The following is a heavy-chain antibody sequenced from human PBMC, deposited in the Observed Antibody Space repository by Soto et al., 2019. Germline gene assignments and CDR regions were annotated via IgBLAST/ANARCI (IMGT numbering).Heavy chain of an antibody. CDR2: ISGSGGST. CDR3: AKGKLELRFNPEYYFDY. Sequence: GGSLRLSCAASGFTFSSYAMSWVRQAPGKGLEWVSAISGSGGSTYYADSVKGRFTISRDNSKNTLYLQMNSLRAEDTAVYYCAKGKLELRFNPEYYFDYWGQGTLVTVSS. CDR1: GFTFSSYA. J-gene: IGHJ4*02. V-gene: IGHV3-23*01. D-gene: IGHD1-7*01.